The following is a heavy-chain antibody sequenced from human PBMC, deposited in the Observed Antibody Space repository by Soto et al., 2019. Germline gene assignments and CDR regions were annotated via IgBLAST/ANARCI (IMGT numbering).Heavy chain of an antibody. CDR3: ARNYYDSGGGFDY. Sequence: EVQLVESGGGLIQPGGSLRLSCVASGFTVSSNYMSWVRQAPGKGLEWVAVIYSGGSTYYADSVKGRFTTSRDNSKNTLYLQMNSLGAEDTAVYYGARNYYDSGGGFDYWGQGTLVTVSS. D-gene: IGHD3-22*01. CDR1: GFTVSSNY. V-gene: IGHV3-53*01. J-gene: IGHJ4*02. CDR2: IYSGGST.